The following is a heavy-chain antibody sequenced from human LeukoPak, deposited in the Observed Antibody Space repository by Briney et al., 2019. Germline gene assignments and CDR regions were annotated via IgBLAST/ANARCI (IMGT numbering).Heavy chain of an antibody. J-gene: IGHJ4*02. CDR1: GFTFDDYA. CDR2: ISWNSGSI. Sequence: PGGSLRLSCAASGFTFDDYAMHWVRQAPGKGLEWVSGISWNSGSIGYADSVKGRFTISRDNAKNSLYLQMNSLRAEDTAVYYCARRFYGSGSFFFDYWGQGTLVTVSS. V-gene: IGHV3-9*01. CDR3: ARRFYGSGSFFFDY. D-gene: IGHD3-10*01.